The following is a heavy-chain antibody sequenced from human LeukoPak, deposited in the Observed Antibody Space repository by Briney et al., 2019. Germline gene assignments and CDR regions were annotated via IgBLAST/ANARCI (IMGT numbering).Heavy chain of an antibody. J-gene: IGHJ3*02. V-gene: IGHV1-46*01. D-gene: IGHD3-22*01. CDR2: INPSGGST. Sequence: ASVKASCKASGYTFTSYYMHWVRQAPGLGLEWMGIINPSGGSTSYAQKFQGRVTITRDTSASTAYMELSRLRSDDTAVYYCARDFGDYYDSSSESFDIWGQGTMVTVSS. CDR3: ARDFGDYYDSSSESFDI. CDR1: GYTFTSYY.